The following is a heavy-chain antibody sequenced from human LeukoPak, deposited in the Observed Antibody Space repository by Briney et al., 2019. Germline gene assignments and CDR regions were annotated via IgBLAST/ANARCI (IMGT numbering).Heavy chain of an antibody. CDR2: IYYSGST. D-gene: IGHD2-2*01. J-gene: IGHJ6*02. Sequence: SETLSLTCTVSGCSISSYYWSWIRQPPGKGLEWIGYIYYSGSTNYNPSLKSRVTISVDTSKNQFSLKLSSVTAADTAVYYCARALAPPAGSRPQQSRYCSSTSCYATYYYYGMDVWGQGTTVTVSS. CDR1: GCSISSYY. V-gene: IGHV4-59*01. CDR3: ARALAPPAGSRPQQSRYCSSTSCYATYYYYGMDV.